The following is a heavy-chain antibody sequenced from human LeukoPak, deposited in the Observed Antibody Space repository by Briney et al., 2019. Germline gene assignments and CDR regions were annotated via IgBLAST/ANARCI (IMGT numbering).Heavy chain of an antibody. Sequence: ASVKVSCKASGYTFTSYGISWVRQAPGQGLEWMGWISAYNGNTNYAQKLQGRVTMTTDTSTSTAYMELSSLRSEDTAVYYCARLKAAAGENDAFDIWGQGTMVTVSS. V-gene: IGHV1-18*01. D-gene: IGHD6-13*01. CDR2: ISAYNGNT. J-gene: IGHJ3*02. CDR1: GYTFTSYG. CDR3: ARLKAAAGENDAFDI.